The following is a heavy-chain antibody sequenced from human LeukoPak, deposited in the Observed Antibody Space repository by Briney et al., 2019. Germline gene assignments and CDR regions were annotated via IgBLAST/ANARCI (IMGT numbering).Heavy chain of an antibody. CDR1: GASVSSASY. V-gene: IGHV4-61*01. D-gene: IGHD1-26*01. CDR3: ARSRAFNSGAFDP. J-gene: IGHJ5*02. Sequence: SETLSLTCTVSGASVSSASYWTWIRQPPGKGVEWIAHIYNGVNTNYNPSLKSRVTISVDTSKNQFSLRLNSVTAADTAVYYCARSRAFNSGAFDPWGQGSLATVSS. CDR2: IYNGVNT.